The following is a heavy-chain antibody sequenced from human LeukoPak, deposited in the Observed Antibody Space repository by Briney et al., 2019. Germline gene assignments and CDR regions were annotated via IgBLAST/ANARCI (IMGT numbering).Heavy chain of an antibody. CDR1: GFAFSSYS. Sequence: GGSLRLSCAASGFAFSSYSMNWVRQAPGNGLEWVSSISSSSSYIHYADSVKSRFTISRDNAKNSLYLQMNSLRAEDTAVYYCASALEVASWGLNDYWGQGTLVTVSS. CDR2: ISSSSSYI. D-gene: IGHD2-15*01. CDR3: ASALEVASWGLNDY. V-gene: IGHV3-21*01. J-gene: IGHJ4*02.